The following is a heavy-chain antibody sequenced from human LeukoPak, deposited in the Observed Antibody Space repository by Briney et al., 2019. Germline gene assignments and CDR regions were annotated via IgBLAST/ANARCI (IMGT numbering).Heavy chain of an antibody. J-gene: IGHJ4*02. CDR3: ARDHSSSWTLDY. CDR1: GFTFSSYE. Sequence: PGGSLRLSCAASGFTFSSYEMNWVRQAPGKGLEWVSYISSSGSTIYYADSVKGRFTISRDNAKNSLYLQMNSLRAEDTAVYYCARDHSSSWTLDYWGQGTLVTVSS. V-gene: IGHV3-48*03. D-gene: IGHD6-13*01. CDR2: ISSSGSTI.